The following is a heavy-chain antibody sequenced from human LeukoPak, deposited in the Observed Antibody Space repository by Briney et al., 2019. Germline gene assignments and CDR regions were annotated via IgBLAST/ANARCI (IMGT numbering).Heavy chain of an antibody. V-gene: IGHV3-23*01. J-gene: IGHJ4*02. D-gene: IGHD3-9*01. Sequence: GGSLRLSCAASGFTFSSYAMSWVRQAPGKGLEWVSAISGSGGSTYYADSVKGRFTISRDNSKNTLYLQMNSLRAEDTAVYYCAKDHHLNFDRLPPLDYWGQGTLVTVSS. CDR1: GFTFSSYA. CDR2: ISGSGGST. CDR3: AKDHHLNFDRLPPLDY.